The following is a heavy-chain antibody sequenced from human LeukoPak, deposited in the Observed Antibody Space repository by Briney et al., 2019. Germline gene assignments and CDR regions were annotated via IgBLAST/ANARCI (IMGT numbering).Heavy chain of an antibody. Sequence: ASVKVSCKASGYTFTSYDINWVRQATGQGLEWMGWMNPNSGNRGYAQKFQGRVTMTMDTSISTAYMELGSLRSEDTAVYFCARARGGTLDYYYYYMDVWGEGTTVTISS. V-gene: IGHV1-8*01. CDR3: ARARGGTLDYYYYYMDV. CDR2: MNPNSGNR. D-gene: IGHD3-16*01. CDR1: GYTFTSYD. J-gene: IGHJ6*03.